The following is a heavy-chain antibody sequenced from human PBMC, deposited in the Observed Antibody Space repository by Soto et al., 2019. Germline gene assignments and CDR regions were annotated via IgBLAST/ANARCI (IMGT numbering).Heavy chain of an antibody. V-gene: IGHV4-4*07. D-gene: IGHD3-16*01. Sequence: SETLSLTCSVSGVSMRNSYWTWIRQSAGKGLEWIGRISTSGNTNYNPSLNSRLTMSVDTSKNQVSLKLTSVTAADTAVYYCARGGGVPALGDPWGQGTLVTVS. CDR1: GVSMRNSY. J-gene: IGHJ5*02. CDR3: ARGGGVPALGDP. CDR2: ISTSGNT.